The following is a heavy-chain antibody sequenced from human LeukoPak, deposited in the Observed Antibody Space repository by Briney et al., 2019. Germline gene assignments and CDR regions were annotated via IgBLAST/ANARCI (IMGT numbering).Heavy chain of an antibody. CDR1: GGSISSGGYY. D-gene: IGHD5-18*01. CDR3: ARVNTAMVTPNAFDI. J-gene: IGHJ3*02. CDR2: IYYSGST. Sequence: PSETLSLTCTVSGGSISSGGYYWSWIRQHPGQGLEWIGYIYYSGSTYYNPSLKSRVTISVDTSKNQFSLKLSSVTAADTAVYYCARVNTAMVTPNAFDIWGQGTMVTVSS. V-gene: IGHV4-31*03.